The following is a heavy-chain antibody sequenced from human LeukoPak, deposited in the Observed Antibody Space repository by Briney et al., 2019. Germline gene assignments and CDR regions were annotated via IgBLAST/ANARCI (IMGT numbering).Heavy chain of an antibody. CDR1: GFTFSSYA. CDR3: ARDQGGGDILTGYPGAY. CDR2: ISYDGSNK. J-gene: IGHJ4*02. V-gene: IGHV3-30-3*01. D-gene: IGHD3-9*01. Sequence: PGGSLRLSCAASGFTFSSYAMHWVRQAPGKGLEWVAVISYDGSNKYYADSVKGRFTISRDNSKNTLYLQMNSLRAEDTAVYYCARDQGGGDILTGYPGAYWGQGTLVTISS.